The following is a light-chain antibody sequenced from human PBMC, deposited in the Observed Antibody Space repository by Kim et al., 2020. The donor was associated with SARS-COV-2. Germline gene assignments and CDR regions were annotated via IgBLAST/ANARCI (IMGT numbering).Light chain of an antibody. J-gene: IGLJ2*01. Sequence: GQSITLSCTGTSNDVGGYNYVSWYQQHPGKAPKLIIYDVTKRPSGVSNRFSGSKSGNTASLTISGLRADDEADYYCSSYTSSRTLVFGGGTKLTVL. CDR1: SNDVGGYNY. CDR3: SSYTSSRTLV. V-gene: IGLV2-14*04. CDR2: DVT.